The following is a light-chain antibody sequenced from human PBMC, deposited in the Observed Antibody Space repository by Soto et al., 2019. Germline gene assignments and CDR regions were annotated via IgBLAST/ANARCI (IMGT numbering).Light chain of an antibody. CDR1: QSVSSF. CDR2: DVS. J-gene: IGKJ2*01. CDR3: QQRTDWPTVYT. Sequence: EIVLTQSPVTLSLSPGDRATLSCRPSQSVSSFLAWYQQKPGQPPRLLIYDVSNSAAGIPARFSGSGSGTDFTLTISSLEPEDFAVYYCQQRTDWPTVYTFGQGTKLEIK. V-gene: IGKV3-11*01.